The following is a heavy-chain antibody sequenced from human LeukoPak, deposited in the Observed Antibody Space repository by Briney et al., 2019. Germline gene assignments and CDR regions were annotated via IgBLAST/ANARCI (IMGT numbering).Heavy chain of an antibody. CDR2: IRYDESLK. CDR1: GFTFSSHG. V-gene: IGHV3-30*02. CDR3: ARNYYGSGSYSDY. D-gene: IGHD3-10*01. J-gene: IGHJ4*02. Sequence: GGSLRLSCAASGFTFSSHGFHWVRQAPGKGLEWVAFIRYDESLKYYADSVKGRFTGSRDNSKNTLYLQMNSLRAEDTAMYYCARNYYGSGSYSDYWGQETLVTVSS.